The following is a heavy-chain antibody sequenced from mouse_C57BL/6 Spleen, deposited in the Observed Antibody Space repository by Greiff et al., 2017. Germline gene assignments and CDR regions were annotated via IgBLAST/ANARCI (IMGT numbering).Heavy chain of an antibody. D-gene: IGHD2-5*01. V-gene: IGHV5-17*01. CDR1: GFTFSDYG. CDR3: AITAYYSNYVGY. Sequence: EVKLMASGGGLVKPGGSLKLSCAASGFTFSDYGMHWVRQAPEKGLEWVAYISSGSSTIYYADTVKGRFTISRDNAKNTLFLQRTSLRSEDTAMYYCAITAYYSNYVGYWGQGTTLTVSS. J-gene: IGHJ2*01. CDR2: ISSGSSTI.